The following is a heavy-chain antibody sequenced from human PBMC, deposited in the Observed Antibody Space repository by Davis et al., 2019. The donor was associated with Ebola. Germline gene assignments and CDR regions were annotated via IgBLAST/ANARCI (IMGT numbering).Heavy chain of an antibody. CDR3: AKDLSSGWFKGSFDY. CDR2: ISGGGGST. J-gene: IGHJ4*02. D-gene: IGHD6-19*01. CDR1: GFTSSSYV. V-gene: IGHV3-23*01. Sequence: GGSLRLSCAASGFTSSSYVMSWVRQAPGKGLEWVSAISGGGGSTYYADSVKGRFTISRDNSKNTYLQMNSLRVEDTAVYYCAKDLSSGWFKGSFDYWGQGTLVTVSS.